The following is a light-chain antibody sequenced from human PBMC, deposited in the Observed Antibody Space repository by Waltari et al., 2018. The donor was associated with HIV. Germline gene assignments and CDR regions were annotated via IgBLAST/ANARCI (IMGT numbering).Light chain of an antibody. CDR1: SGINVGTYR. V-gene: IGLV5-45*02. J-gene: IGLJ3*02. CDR2: YKSDSDK. Sequence: QAVLTQPSSLSASPGASASLTCTLRSGINVGTYRIYWYQQKPGSPPQYLLRYKSDSDKHQGSGVPSRFSVSKDASANAGILLISGLQSEDEADYYCMIWHNSAWVFGGGTKLTVL. CDR3: MIWHNSAWV.